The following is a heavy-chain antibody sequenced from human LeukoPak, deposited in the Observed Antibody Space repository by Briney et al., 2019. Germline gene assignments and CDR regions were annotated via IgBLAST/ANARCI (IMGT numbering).Heavy chain of an antibody. J-gene: IGHJ6*02. D-gene: IGHD1-20*01. CDR3: AKSITGFFYGMDV. CDR1: GFTFDDYA. Sequence: GRSLRLSCAASGFTFDDYAMHWVRQAPGKGLEWVSGISWNSGSIGYADSVKGRFTISRDNAKNSLYLQMNSLRAEDTALYYCAKSITGFFYGMDVWGQGTTVTVSS. CDR2: ISWNSGSI. V-gene: IGHV3-9*01.